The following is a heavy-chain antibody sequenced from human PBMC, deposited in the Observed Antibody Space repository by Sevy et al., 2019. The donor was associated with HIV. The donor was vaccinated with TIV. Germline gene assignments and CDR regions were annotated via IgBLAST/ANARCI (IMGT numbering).Heavy chain of an antibody. Sequence: GGSLRLSCTASGFTFSSYDMNWFRQAPGKGLEWVSEISSSGSSIYYADSVKGRFTISRDNAKNSLNLQMNSLRAEDTAVYYCTRNGGAFDNGFDPWGQRTLVTVSS. CDR2: ISSSGSSI. CDR1: GFTFSSYD. V-gene: IGHV3-48*03. D-gene: IGHD2-8*01. J-gene: IGHJ5*02. CDR3: TRNGGAFDNGFDP.